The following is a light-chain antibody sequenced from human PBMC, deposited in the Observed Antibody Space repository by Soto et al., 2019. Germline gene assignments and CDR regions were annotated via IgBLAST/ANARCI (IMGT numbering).Light chain of an antibody. Sequence: DIVMTQSPDSLTVSLGERATINCKSSQSVFYDSKKKNYLSWYQVKPGQPPKLLFFRASTRASGVPDRFSGSGSGTDSTLTISSLQAEDVAVYYCQQYYTTPRTFGQGTKVEIK. V-gene: IGKV4-1*01. CDR2: RAS. CDR1: QSVFYDSKKKNY. CDR3: QQYYTTPRT. J-gene: IGKJ1*01.